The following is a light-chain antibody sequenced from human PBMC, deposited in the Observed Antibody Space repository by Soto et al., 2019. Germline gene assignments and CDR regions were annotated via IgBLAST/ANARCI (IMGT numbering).Light chain of an antibody. J-gene: IGLJ1*01. V-gene: IGLV2-14*03. CDR2: DVG. CDR1: SSDVGTYNY. CDR3: SSFTSTYTYG. Sequence: QSVLTQSASVSVSPGQSITISCTGTSSDVGTYNYVSWYQQHPGRAPKLLIYDVGNRPSGVSNRFSGSKSGNTASLTISGLQAEDEADYCCSSFTSTYTYGFGTGTKVTVL.